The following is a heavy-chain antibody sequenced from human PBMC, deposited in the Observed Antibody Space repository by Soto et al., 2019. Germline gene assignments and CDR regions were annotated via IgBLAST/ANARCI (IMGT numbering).Heavy chain of an antibody. J-gene: IGHJ5*02. CDR2: IIPILGIA. CDR3: ALGSFPRVVPAAPYPDWFDP. CDR1: GGTFSSYT. V-gene: IGHV1-69*02. Sequence: SVKVSCKASGGTFSSYTISWVRQAPGQGLEWMGRIIPILGIANYAQKFQGRVTITADKSTSTVYMELSSLRSEDTAVYYCALGSFPRVVPAAPYPDWFDPWGQGTLVTVSS. D-gene: IGHD2-2*01.